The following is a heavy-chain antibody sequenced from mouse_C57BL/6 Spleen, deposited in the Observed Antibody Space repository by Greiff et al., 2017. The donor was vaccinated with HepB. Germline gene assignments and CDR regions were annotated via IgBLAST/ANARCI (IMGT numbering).Heavy chain of an antibody. D-gene: IGHD1-1*01. V-gene: IGHV1-80*01. Sequence: VQLQQSGAELVKPGASVKISCKASGYAFSSYWMNWVKQRPGKGLEWIGQIYPGDGATNYNGKFKGKATLTADKSSSTAYMQLSSLTSEDSAVYFCARSSSHWYFDVWGTGTTVNVSS. CDR2: IYPGDGAT. J-gene: IGHJ1*03. CDR3: ARSSSHWYFDV. CDR1: GYAFSSYW.